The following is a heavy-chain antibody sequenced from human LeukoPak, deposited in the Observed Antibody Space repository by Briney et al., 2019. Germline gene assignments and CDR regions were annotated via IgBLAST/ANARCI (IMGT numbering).Heavy chain of an antibody. D-gene: IGHD3-16*02. CDR3: ARVCAKAFGGVIVSYYFDY. CDR2: ISSSSYI. V-gene: IGHV3-21*01. Sequence: GGSLRLSCAASGFTFSSYSMNWVRQAPGKGLEWVSSISSSSYIYYADSVKGRFTISRDNAKNSLYLQLNSLRAEDTAVYYCARVCAKAFGGVIVSYYFDYWGQGTLVTVSS. CDR1: GFTFSSYS. J-gene: IGHJ4*02.